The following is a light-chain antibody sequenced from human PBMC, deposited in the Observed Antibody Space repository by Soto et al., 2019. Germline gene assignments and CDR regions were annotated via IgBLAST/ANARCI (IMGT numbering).Light chain of an antibody. V-gene: IGKV3-11*01. Sequence: IVLTQSPVTLALSPGESAVLSCMAIQSVSTSLAWYQHKPGQAPRLFIYDASKRAPGIPARFTGSGSGTDFTLTISSLEPEDIAVYYCQVRDVWPSFGQGTKVEIK. CDR3: QVRDVWPS. CDR1: QSVSTS. CDR2: DAS. J-gene: IGKJ1*01.